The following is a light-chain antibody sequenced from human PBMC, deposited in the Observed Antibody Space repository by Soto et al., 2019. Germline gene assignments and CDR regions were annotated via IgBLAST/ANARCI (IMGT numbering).Light chain of an antibody. CDR3: LQTYSTPWT. Sequence: DIQMTQSPSSLSPSVGDRVTITCRASQDIRRYFSWYQQKTGTAPKFLIYSASGLHSGVPSRFSGSGSGTDFTLTISSLQPEDFATYYCLQTYSTPWTFGQGTKVEIK. CDR2: SAS. J-gene: IGKJ1*01. CDR1: QDIRRY. V-gene: IGKV1-39*01.